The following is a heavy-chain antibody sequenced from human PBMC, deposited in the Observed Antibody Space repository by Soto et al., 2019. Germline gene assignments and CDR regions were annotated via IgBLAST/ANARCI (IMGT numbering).Heavy chain of an antibody. J-gene: IGHJ5*02. CDR1: GGSISSYY. Sequence: SETLSLTCTVSGGSISSYYWSWIRQPPGKGLEWIGYIYYSGSTNYNPSLKSRVTISVDTSKNQFSLKLSSVTAADTAVYYCARDYGVGRSRKTTNWFDPWGQGTLVTVSS. CDR2: IYYSGST. CDR3: ARDYGVGRSRKTTNWFDP. V-gene: IGHV4-59*01. D-gene: IGHD6-13*01.